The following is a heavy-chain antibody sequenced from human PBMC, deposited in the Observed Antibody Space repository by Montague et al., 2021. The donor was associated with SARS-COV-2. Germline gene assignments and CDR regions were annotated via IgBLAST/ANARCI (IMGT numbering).Heavy chain of an antibody. J-gene: IGHJ6*02. D-gene: IGHD2-2*01. CDR1: GASMSGYH. CDR2: IYSNGDT. CDR3: ARVRAVPAAMRIFTLGRSYYGMDV. Sequence: SETLSLTCTVSGASMSGYHWRWIRQPAGKALEWIGRIYSNGDTTXNPSLKSRLTMSVDTSERQFSLNMSSVTAADTAVYYCARVRAVPAAMRIFTLGRSYYGMDVWGQGTTVTVSS. V-gene: IGHV4-4*07.